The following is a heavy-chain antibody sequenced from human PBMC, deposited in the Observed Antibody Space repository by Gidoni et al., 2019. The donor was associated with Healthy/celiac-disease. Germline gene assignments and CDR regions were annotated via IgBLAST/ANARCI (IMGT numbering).Heavy chain of an antibody. D-gene: IGHD3-22*01. CDR1: GFTFSSYG. Sequence: QVQLVESGGGVVQPGRSLRLSCAASGFTFSSYGMHWVRQAPGTGLEWVAVIWYDGSNKYYADSVKGRFTISRDKSKNTLYLQMNSLRAEDTAVYYCARDRDYYDSSGYYSFDYWGQGTLVTVSS. CDR3: ARDRDYYDSSGYYSFDY. J-gene: IGHJ4*02. V-gene: IGHV3-33*01. CDR2: IWYDGSNK.